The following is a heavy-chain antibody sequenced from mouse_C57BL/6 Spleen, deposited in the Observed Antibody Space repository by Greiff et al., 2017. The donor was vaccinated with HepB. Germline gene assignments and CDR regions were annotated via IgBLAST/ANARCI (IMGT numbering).Heavy chain of an antibody. D-gene: IGHD1-1*01. J-gene: IGHJ2*01. CDR3: ARHEEPITTVVAHFDY. CDR1: GYTFTEYT. CDR2: FYPGSGSI. V-gene: IGHV1-62-2*01. Sequence: QVHVKQSGAELVKPGASVKLSCKASGYTFTEYTIHWVKQRSGQGLEWIGWFYPGSGSIKYNEKFKDKATLTADKSSSTVYMELSRLTSEDSAVYFCARHEEPITTVVAHFDYWGQGTTLTVSS.